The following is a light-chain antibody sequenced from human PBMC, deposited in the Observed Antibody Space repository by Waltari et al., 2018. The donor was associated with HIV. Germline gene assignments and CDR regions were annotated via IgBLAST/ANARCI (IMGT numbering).Light chain of an antibody. Sequence: EIVMTQSPATLSVSPGERATLSCRASQTISSNLAWYQHKPGQSPRLLIYAASTRATGIPARFSASGSGTEFTLTISSLQSEDFAVYYCQQYSHWPPMYNFGQGTKLEIK. J-gene: IGKJ2*01. V-gene: IGKV3-15*01. CDR2: AAS. CDR1: QTISSN. CDR3: QQYSHWPPMYN.